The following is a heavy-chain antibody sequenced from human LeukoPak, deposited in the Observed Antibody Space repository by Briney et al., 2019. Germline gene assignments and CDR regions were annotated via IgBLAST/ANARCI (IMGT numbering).Heavy chain of an antibody. CDR3: ATRRFSYCSGGSCYSSWFDY. J-gene: IGHJ4*02. Sequence: PGGSLRLSCAASGFTVSSNYMSWVRQAPGKGLEWVSVIYSGGSTYYADSVKGRFTISRDNSKNTLYLQMNSLRAEDTAVYYCATRRFSYCSGGSCYSSWFDYWGQGTLVTVSS. CDR1: GFTVSSNY. CDR2: IYSGGST. V-gene: IGHV3-53*01. D-gene: IGHD2-15*01.